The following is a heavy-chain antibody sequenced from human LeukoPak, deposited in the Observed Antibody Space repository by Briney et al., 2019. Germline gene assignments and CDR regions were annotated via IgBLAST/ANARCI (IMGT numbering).Heavy chain of an antibody. V-gene: IGHV3-66*01. CDR1: GFTVSSNY. CDR2: IYSGGST. CDR3: ARSYLWRSYRYFDY. Sequence: GGSLRLSCAASGFTVSSNYMSWVRQAPGKGLEWVSVIYSGGSTYYADSVKGRFTISRDNSKNTLYLQMNSLRAEDTAVYYCARSYLWRSYRYFDYWGQGTLVTVSS. J-gene: IGHJ4*02. D-gene: IGHD3-16*02.